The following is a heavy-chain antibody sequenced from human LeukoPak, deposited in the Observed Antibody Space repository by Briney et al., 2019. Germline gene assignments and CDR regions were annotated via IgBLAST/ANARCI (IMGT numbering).Heavy chain of an antibody. CDR3: ARRLYGSGSYYNRWWFDP. V-gene: IGHV3-48*03. CDR1: GFTFSSYE. Sequence: GGSLRLSCAASGFTFSSYEMNWVRQAPGRGLEWVSYITGRGSTIYYADSVKGRFTISRDNAKNSLYLQMNSLRAEDTAVYYCARRLYGSGSYYNRWWFDPWGQGTLVTVSS. CDR2: ITGRGSTI. J-gene: IGHJ5*02. D-gene: IGHD3-10*01.